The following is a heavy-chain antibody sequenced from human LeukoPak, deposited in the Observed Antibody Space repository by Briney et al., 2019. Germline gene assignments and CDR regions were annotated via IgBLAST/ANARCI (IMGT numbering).Heavy chain of an antibody. CDR1: GFTFSSYA. D-gene: IGHD3-10*01. CDR2: ISYDGSNK. J-gene: IGHJ6*03. CDR3: ARESGDPHLYYMDV. Sequence: PGGSLRLSCAASGFTFSSYAMHWVRQAPGKGLEWVAVISYDGSNKYYADSVKGRFTISRDNSKNTLYLQMNSLRAEDTAVYYCARESGDPHLYYMDVWGKGTTVTVSS. V-gene: IGHV3-30*04.